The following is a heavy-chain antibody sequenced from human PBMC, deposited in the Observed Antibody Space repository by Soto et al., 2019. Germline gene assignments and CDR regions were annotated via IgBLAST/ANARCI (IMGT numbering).Heavy chain of an antibody. CDR1: GVSVSSGSYY. V-gene: IGHV4-61*01. CDR2: IYYNGNT. Sequence: ETLSLTCTVSGVSVSSGSYYWSWIRQPPGKGLEWIGYIYYNGNTNYNPSLKSRVTKSVDMSKNQFSLKLTSVTAADTAVYYCAREEYYDSSGYARAFDIWGQGTMVTVSS. J-gene: IGHJ3*02. D-gene: IGHD3-22*01. CDR3: AREEYYDSSGYARAFDI.